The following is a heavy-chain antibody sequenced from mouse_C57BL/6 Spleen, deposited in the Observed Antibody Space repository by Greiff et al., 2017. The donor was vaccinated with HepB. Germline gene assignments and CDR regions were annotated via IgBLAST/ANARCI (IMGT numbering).Heavy chain of an antibody. CDR3: ARDPLTGTYYFDY. CDR1: GFTFSSYA. Sequence: EVQGVESGGGLVKPGGSLKLSCAASGFTFSSYAMSWVRQTPEKRLEWVATISDGGSYTYYPDNVKGRFTIYRDNAKNNLYLQMSHLKSEDTAMYYCARDPLTGTYYFDYWGQGTTLTVSS. D-gene: IGHD4-1*01. V-gene: IGHV5-4*01. CDR2: ISDGGSYT. J-gene: IGHJ2*01.